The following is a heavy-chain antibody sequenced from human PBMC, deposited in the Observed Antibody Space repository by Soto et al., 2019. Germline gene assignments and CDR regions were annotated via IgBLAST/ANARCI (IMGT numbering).Heavy chain of an antibody. J-gene: IGHJ3*02. CDR1: GGTFSSYA. CDR3: ATPYDKSTGGAFDI. V-gene: IGHV1-69*13. CDR2: IIPIFGTA. Sequence: SVKVSCKASGGTFSSYAISWVRQAPGQGLEWMGGIIPIFGTANYAQKFQGRVTITADESTSTAYMELSSLRSEDTAVYYCATPYDKSTGGAFDIWGQGTMVTVSS. D-gene: IGHD1-1*01.